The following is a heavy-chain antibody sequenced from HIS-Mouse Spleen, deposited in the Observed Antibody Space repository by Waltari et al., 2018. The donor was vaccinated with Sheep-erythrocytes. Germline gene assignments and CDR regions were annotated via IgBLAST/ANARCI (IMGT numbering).Heavy chain of an antibody. CDR3: ARECPYYDFWSGYYSRPFDY. V-gene: IGHV4-59*01. J-gene: IGHJ4*02. CDR1: GGSISSYY. CDR2: IYYSGST. D-gene: IGHD3-3*01. Sequence: QVQLQESGPGLVKPSETLSHTCTGYGGSISSYYWSWIRQPPGKGLEWIGYIYYSGSTNYNPSLKSRVTISVDTSKNQFSLKLSSVTAADTAVYYCARECPYYDFWSGYYSRPFDYWGQGTLVTVSS.